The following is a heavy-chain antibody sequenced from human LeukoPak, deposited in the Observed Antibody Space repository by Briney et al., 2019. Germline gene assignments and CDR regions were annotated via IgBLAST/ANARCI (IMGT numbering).Heavy chain of an antibody. J-gene: IGHJ6*02. Sequence: PSETLSLTCAVYGGSFSGYYWSWIRQPPGKGLEWIGEINHSGSTNYNPSLKSRVTISVDTSKNQFSLKLSSVTAADTAVYYCARGTVPPDYYYYGMYVWGQGTTVTVSS. CDR1: GGSFSGYY. CDR3: ARGTVPPDYYYYGMYV. CDR2: INHSGST. V-gene: IGHV4-34*01.